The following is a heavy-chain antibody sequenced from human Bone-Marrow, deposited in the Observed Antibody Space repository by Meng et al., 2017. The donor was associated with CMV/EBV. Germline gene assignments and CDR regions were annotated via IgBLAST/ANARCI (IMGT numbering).Heavy chain of an antibody. CDR1: GFTFSDYY. J-gene: IGHJ4*02. CDR2: ISSSGSTI. CDR3: ARWIDYDLWSGNSYYFDY. D-gene: IGHD3-3*01. V-gene: IGHV3-11*04. Sequence: LSLTCAASGFTFSDYYMSWIRQAPGKGLEWVSYISSSGSTIYYADSVKGRFTISRDNAKNSLYLQMTSLRVDDTAVYFCARWIDYDLWSGNSYYFDYWGPGTLVTVSS.